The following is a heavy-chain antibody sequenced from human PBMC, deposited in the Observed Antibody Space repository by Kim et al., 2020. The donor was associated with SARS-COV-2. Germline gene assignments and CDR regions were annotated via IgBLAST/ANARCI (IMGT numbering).Heavy chain of an antibody. CDR1: GFTFDDYG. Sequence: GGSLRLSCAASGFTFDDYGMSWVRQAPGKGLEWVSGINWNGGSTGYADSVKGRFTISRDNAKNSLYLQMNSLRAEDTALYYCARRLGYCTGGVCSPFDYWGQGTLVTVSS. V-gene: IGHV3-20*04. J-gene: IGHJ4*02. CDR2: INWNGGST. CDR3: ARRLGYCTGGVCSPFDY. D-gene: IGHD2-8*02.